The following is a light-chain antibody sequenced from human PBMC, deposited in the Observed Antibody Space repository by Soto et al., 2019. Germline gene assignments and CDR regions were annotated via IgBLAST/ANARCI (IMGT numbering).Light chain of an antibody. J-gene: IGLJ3*02. CDR2: EDH. CDR3: QSYDSGILV. CDR1: SGSIDSNY. V-gene: IGLV6-57*04. Sequence: NFMLTHPHSVSESPGKTVTISCTRSSGSIDSNYVQWYQQRPGSAPTTVLYEDHQRPSGVPDRFSGSIDSSSNSASLTISGLKTDDEADYYCQSYDSGILVFGGGTKLTVL.